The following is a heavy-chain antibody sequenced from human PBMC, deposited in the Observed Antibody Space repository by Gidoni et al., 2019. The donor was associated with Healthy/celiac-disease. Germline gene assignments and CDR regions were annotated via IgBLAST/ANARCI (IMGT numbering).Heavy chain of an antibody. CDR2: IKSKTDGGTT. J-gene: IGHJ3*02. D-gene: IGHD3-3*01. V-gene: IGHV3-15*01. CDR1: FTFSNAW. CDR3: TGGYYEGPYAFDI. Sequence: FTFSNAWMSWVRQAPGKGLEWVGRIKSKTDGGTTDYAAPVKGRFTISRDDSKNTLYLQMNSLKTEDTAVYYCTGGYYEGPYAFDIWGQGTMVTVSS.